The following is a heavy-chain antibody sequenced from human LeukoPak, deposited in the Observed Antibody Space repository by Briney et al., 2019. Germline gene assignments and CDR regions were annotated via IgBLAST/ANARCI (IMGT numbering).Heavy chain of an antibody. CDR2: IKQDGTEK. CDR1: GFTFSNYW. CDR3: ARDNYGGNPFGGY. V-gene: IGHV3-7*01. D-gene: IGHD4-23*01. Sequence: PGRSLRLSCVASGFTFSNYWMSWVRQAPGKGLEWVANIKQDGTEKYYVDSVKGRFTISRDNAKNSLYLQMNSLRVEDTAVYYCARDNYGGNPFGGYWGQGTLVTVSS. J-gene: IGHJ4*02.